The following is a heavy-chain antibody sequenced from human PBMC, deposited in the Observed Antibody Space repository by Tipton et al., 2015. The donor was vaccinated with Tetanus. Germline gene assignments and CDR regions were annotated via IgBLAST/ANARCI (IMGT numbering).Heavy chain of an antibody. D-gene: IGHD2-21*01. CDR1: GGSIDSGDYS. J-gene: IGHJ5*02. CDR2: IYQSGKF. Sequence: TLSLTCAVSGGSIDSGDYSWSWIRQPPGKGLEWIGNIYQSGKFYYKASLRSRLTISIDKSKNQFSLTLTSVNAADTAVYYCARGTWLYSSTYHRHWLDPWGQGTLFTVSS. V-gene: IGHV4-30-2*01. CDR3: ARGTWLYSSTYHRHWLDP.